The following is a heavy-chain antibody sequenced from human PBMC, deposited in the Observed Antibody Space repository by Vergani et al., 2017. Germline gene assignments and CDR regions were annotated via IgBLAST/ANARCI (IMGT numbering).Heavy chain of an antibody. CDR3: AKARDPNCKGGNCYSYYYGLDL. CDR1: GFTFSSYW. Sequence: EVQLVESGGGLVQPGGSLRLSCAASGFTFSSYWMYWVRQAPGEGLVWVSRIRGDESETNYADSVKGRFTISRDNSKDTLYLQMNSLRVEDTAIYYCAKARDPNCKGGNCYSYYYGLDLWGQGTTVTVSS. D-gene: IGHD2-21*01. V-gene: IGHV3-74*01. CDR2: IRGDESET. J-gene: IGHJ6*02.